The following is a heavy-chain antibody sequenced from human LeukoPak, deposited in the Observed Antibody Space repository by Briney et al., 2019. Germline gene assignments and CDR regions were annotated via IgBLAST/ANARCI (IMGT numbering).Heavy chain of an antibody. CDR1: GGSISSGGYY. CDR2: IYYSGST. D-gene: IGHD5-12*01. J-gene: IGHJ4*02. V-gene: IGHV4-31*03. CDR3: ARVVGVATIYGRYFDY. Sequence: PSETLSLTCTVSGGSISSGGYYWSWIRQHPGKGLEWIGNIYYSGSTYYNPSLKSRVTISVDTSKNQFSLKLSSVTAADTAVYYCARVVGVATIYGRYFDYWGQGTLVTVSS.